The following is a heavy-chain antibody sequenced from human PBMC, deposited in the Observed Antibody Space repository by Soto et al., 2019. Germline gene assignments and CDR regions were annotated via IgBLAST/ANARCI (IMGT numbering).Heavy chain of an antibody. CDR1: GSTFTSYA. J-gene: IGHJ3*02. V-gene: IGHV1-3*01. D-gene: IGHD2-2*01. CDR2: INAGNGNT. CDR3: ARDRLYCSSTSCSDDAFDI. Sequence: ASVKVSCKASGSTFTSYAMHWVRQAPGQRLEWMGWINAGNGNTKYSQKFQGRVTITRDTSASTAYMELSSLRSEDTAVYYCARDRLYCSSTSCSDDAFDIWGQGTMVTVSS.